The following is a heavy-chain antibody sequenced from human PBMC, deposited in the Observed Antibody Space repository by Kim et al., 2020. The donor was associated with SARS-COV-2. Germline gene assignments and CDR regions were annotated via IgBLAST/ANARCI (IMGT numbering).Heavy chain of an antibody. Sequence: ASVKVSCKTSGYTFTGRHLHWVRQAPGQGLEWMGRINPESDDTVYAQEFQGRVTVTSDTSTTTVYLEVERLTSDDTGLYYCARADYYNVLAVWGQGTTVT. V-gene: IGHV1-2*05. CDR1: GYTFTGRH. J-gene: IGHJ6*02. CDR2: INPESDDT. CDR3: ARADYYNVLAV.